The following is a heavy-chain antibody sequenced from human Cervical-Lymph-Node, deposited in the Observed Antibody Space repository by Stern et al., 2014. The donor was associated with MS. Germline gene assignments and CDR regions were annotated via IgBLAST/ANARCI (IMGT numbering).Heavy chain of an antibody. V-gene: IGHV3-33*01. J-gene: IGHJ4*02. CDR1: GFTFSSYG. CDR3: ARDLFYYSSPDY. CDR2: IWYDGSNK. D-gene: IGHD6-13*01. Sequence: QVQLVESGGGVVQPGRSLRLSCAASGFTFSSYGMHWVRQAPGKGLEWVAVIWYDGSNKDYADSVKGRFTISRDNSKNTLYLQMNSLRAEDTAMYYCARDLFYYSSPDYWGQGTLVTVSS.